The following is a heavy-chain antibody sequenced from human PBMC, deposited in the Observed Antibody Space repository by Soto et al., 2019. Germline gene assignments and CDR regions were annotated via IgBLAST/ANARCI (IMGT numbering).Heavy chain of an antibody. CDR1: GCTFSDYA. D-gene: IGHD2-2*01. Sequence: EVQLLQHGGGLVQPGGSLRLTCAASGCTFSDYAMSWVRQAPGKGLEWASTVSASASNTHYADSVKGRFTISRDNSKNTLLLQSDSLRAEDTALYYCANVPIWCGSSRCYTEGFDYWGQGTLVIVSS. V-gene: IGHV3-23*01. CDR2: VSASASNT. J-gene: IGHJ4*02. CDR3: ANVPIWCGSSRCYTEGFDY.